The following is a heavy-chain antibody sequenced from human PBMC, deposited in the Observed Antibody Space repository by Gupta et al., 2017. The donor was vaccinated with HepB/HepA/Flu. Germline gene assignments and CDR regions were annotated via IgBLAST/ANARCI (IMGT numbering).Heavy chain of an antibody. J-gene: IGHJ4*01. CDR3: ARTVTMVRGDVDAY. CDR2: IIPILGIA. Sequence: GGTFSSYAISWVRQAPGQGLEWMGRIIPILGIANYAQKFQGRVTITADKSTSTAYRELSRLRSEDTAVYYCARTVTMVRGDVDAYGCHVTLVTVYS. D-gene: IGHD3-10*01. V-gene: IGHV1-69*04. CDR1: GGTFSSYA.